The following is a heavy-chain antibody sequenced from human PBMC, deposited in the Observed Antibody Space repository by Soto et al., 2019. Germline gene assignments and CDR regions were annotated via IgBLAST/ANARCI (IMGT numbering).Heavy chain of an antibody. D-gene: IGHD5-18*01. CDR3: ARLKADMVTLES. J-gene: IGHJ4*02. V-gene: IGHV3-30-3*01. Sequence: GSLRLSCGASGFTFSSYAMHWVRQAPGKGLEWVAVISYDGSNKYYADSVKGRFTISRDNSKNTLYLQMNSLRAEDTAVYYCARLKADMVTLESWGQGTTVTVFS. CDR2: ISYDGSNK. CDR1: GFTFSSYA.